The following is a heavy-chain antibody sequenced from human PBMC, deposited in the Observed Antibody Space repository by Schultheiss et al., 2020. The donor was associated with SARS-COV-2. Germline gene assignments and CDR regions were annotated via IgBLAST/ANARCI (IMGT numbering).Heavy chain of an antibody. J-gene: IGHJ5*02. Sequence: GSLRLSCAASGFTFSSYGMHWVRQAPGKGLEWIGEINHSGSTNYNPSLKSRVTISVDTSKNQFSLKLSSVTAADTAVYYCARGRGLLPGFDPWGQGTLVTVSS. CDR3: ARGRGLLPGFDP. V-gene: IGHV4-34*01. D-gene: IGHD6-19*01. CDR2: INHSGST. CDR1: GFTFSSYG.